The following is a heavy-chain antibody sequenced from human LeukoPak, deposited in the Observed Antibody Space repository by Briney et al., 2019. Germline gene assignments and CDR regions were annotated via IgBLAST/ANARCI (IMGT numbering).Heavy chain of an antibody. CDR2: ISGSGDST. CDR3: AKIPVSYSSGWSNFDY. Sequence: PGGSLRLSCAASGFIFSSYAMSWVRQAPGKGLEWVSGISGSGDSTNYADSVKGRFTSSRDNSKNTLFLQMNRLRPEDTAVYYCAKIPVSYSSGWSNFDYWGQGTLVTVSS. J-gene: IGHJ4*02. V-gene: IGHV3-23*01. CDR1: GFIFSSYA. D-gene: IGHD6-19*01.